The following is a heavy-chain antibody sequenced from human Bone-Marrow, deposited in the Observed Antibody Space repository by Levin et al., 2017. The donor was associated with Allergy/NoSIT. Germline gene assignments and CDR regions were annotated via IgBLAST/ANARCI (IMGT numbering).Heavy chain of an antibody. CDR1: GFTFSSYA. J-gene: IGHJ4*02. V-gene: IGHV3-64*01. Sequence: PGGSLRLSCAASGFTFSSYAMHWVRQAPGKGLEYVSAISSNGGSTYYANSVKGRFTISRDNSKNTLYLQMGSLRAEDMAVYYCARDYGDYDGWVFDYWGQGTLVTVSS. CDR3: ARDYGDYDGWVFDY. D-gene: IGHD4-17*01. CDR2: ISSNGGST.